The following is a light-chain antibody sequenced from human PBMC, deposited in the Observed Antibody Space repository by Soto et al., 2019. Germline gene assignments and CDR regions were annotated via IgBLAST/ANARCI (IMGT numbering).Light chain of an antibody. V-gene: IGKV3-20*01. Sequence: EIVLTQSPGTLSLSPGERATLSCRASQSVSSYLAWYQQKPGQAPRLLIYDASNRATGIPARFSGSGSGTDFTLTINRLEPEDSAVYYCQQYASAPFSLGPGTKVDIK. J-gene: IGKJ3*01. CDR2: DAS. CDR1: QSVSSY. CDR3: QQYASAPFS.